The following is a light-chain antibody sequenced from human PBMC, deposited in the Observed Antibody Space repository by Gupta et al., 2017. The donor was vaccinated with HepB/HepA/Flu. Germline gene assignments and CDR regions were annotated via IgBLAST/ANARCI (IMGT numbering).Light chain of an antibody. CDR2: WAS. Sequence: IVMTQSPDSLAVSLGERATINCKSSQSVLHSSNSKNYLSWYQKQPGQPPKLLIYWASTREAGVPDLFSSGGSGTYSLQTISSVPAEVVVFYYCQQKHCLCTFGQGTKVEIK. CDR3: QQKHCLCT. CDR1: QSVLHSSNSKNY. V-gene: IGKV4-1*01. J-gene: IGKJ2*02.